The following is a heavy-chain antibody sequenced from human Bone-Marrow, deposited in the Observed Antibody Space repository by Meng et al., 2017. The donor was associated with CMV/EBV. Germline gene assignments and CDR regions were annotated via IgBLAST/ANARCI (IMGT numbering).Heavy chain of an antibody. CDR2: ISSSGSTI. CDR3: ARKYCTSTNCYSPYFDY. Sequence: GGSLRLSCAASGFTFSSYEMNWVRQAPGKGLEWVSYISSSGSTIYYADSVKGRFTISRDNAKNSLYLQMDSLRAEDMAVYYCARKYCTSTNCYSPYFDYWGQGTLVTVSS. V-gene: IGHV3-48*03. CDR1: GFTFSSYE. J-gene: IGHJ4*02. D-gene: IGHD2-2*02.